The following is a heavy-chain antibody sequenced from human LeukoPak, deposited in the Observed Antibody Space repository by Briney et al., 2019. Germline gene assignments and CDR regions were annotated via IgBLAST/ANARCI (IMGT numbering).Heavy chain of an antibody. D-gene: IGHD1-26*01. CDR2: ITSSGTLT. J-gene: IGHJ4*02. V-gene: IGHV3-48*02. CDR1: GFTLSTYK. CDR3: ARGGSGSYYPY. Sequence: GGSLRLSCAASGFTLSTYKMNWVRQAPGKGLAWVSFITSSGTLTNYADSVKGRFTVSRDNAKNSLYLQMNSLRDEGTAVYYCARGGSGSYYPYWGQGTVVTVSS.